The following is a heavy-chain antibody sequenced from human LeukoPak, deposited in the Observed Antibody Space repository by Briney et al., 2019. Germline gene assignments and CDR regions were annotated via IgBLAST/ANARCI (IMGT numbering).Heavy chain of an antibody. CDR3: AKDLNSYYDSSGYYYALDY. CDR2: ISGSGGST. CDR1: GFTFSSYA. V-gene: IGHV3-23*01. Sequence: GGSLRLPCAASGFTFSSYAMSWVRQAPGKGLEWVSAISGSGGSTYYADSVKGRFTISRDNSKNTLYLQMNSLRAEDTAVYYCAKDLNSYYDSSGYYYALDYWGQGTLVTVSS. D-gene: IGHD3-22*01. J-gene: IGHJ4*02.